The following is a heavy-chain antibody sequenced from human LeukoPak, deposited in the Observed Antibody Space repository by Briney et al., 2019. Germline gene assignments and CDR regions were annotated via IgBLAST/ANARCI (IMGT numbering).Heavy chain of an antibody. CDR1: EFTVSRNY. V-gene: IGHV3-53*01. Sequence: GGSLRLSCTASEFTVSRNYMLWVRQAPGKGLEWVSLIFSNGDTHYADSVKGRFTISRDTSKNTVSLQMNSLRVEDTAMYYCTRTQKNYWGQGTLVTVSS. CDR2: IFSNGDT. CDR3: TRTQKNY. J-gene: IGHJ1*01. D-gene: IGHD2/OR15-2a*01.